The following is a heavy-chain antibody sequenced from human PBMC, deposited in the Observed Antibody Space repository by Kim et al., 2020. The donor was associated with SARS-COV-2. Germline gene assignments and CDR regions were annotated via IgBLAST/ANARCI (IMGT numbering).Heavy chain of an antibody. J-gene: IGHJ6*02. CDR1: GFTFSNAW. CDR2: IKSKTDGGTT. CDR3: TTDKAGPPLYYYGMDV. V-gene: IGHV3-15*01. Sequence: GGSLRLSCAASGFTFSNAWMSWVRQAPGKGLEWVGRIKSKTDGGTTDYAAPVKGRFTISRDDSKNTLYLQMNSLKTEDTAVYYCTTDKAGPPLYYYGMDVWGQGTTVTVSS.